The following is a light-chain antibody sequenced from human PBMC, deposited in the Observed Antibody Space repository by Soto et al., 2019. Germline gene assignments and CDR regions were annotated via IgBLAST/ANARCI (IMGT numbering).Light chain of an antibody. V-gene: IGKV3-11*01. Sequence: EIVLTQSPVTLSLSPGEGATLSCRASQSISSSLAWYQHKRGQAPRLLIYDPSKRATGIPARFSGGGAGTDVTLTICSLVPEDCAVYYCQHGSNWPPVTFGGGTKVEIK. CDR1: QSISSS. CDR3: QHGSNWPPVT. CDR2: DPS. J-gene: IGKJ4*01.